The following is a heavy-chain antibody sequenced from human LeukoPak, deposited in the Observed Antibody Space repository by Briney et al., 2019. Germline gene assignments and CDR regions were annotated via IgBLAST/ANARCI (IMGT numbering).Heavy chain of an antibody. Sequence: PGGSLRLSCAASGFTFSSYSMNWVRQAPGKGLEWVSSISSSSSYIYYADSVKGRFTISRDNAKNSLYLQMNSLRAEDTAVYYCASAENSSGYYGDYWGQGTLVTVSS. CDR3: ASAENSSGYYGDY. V-gene: IGHV3-21*01. CDR2: ISSSSSYI. D-gene: IGHD3-22*01. J-gene: IGHJ4*02. CDR1: GFTFSSYS.